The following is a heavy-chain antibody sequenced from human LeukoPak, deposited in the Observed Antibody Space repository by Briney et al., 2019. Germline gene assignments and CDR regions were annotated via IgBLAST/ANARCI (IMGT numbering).Heavy chain of an antibody. V-gene: IGHV1-8*01. Sequence: SVKVSCQTSGYTFSSYDVTWVRQAPGQGLEYMGWMNPNSGNTGCAQKFRGRITMTSDASITSAYMELSSLTSEDTAVYYCARAVRNQLLSEYWGQGTLITVSS. CDR1: GYTFSSYD. J-gene: IGHJ4*02. D-gene: IGHD2-2*01. CDR2: MNPNSGNT. CDR3: ARAVRNQLLSEY.